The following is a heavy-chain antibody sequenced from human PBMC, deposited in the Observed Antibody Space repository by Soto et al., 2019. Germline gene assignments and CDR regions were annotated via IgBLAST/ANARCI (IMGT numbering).Heavy chain of an antibody. CDR1: GATFSSST. D-gene: IGHD3-16*01. V-gene: IGHV1-69*02. CDR3: ATGALTFGGVLNA. J-gene: IGHJ4*02. Sequence: QVQLVQSGADVKKPGSSVKVSCKASGATFSSSTFTWVRQAPGQGLEWMGRIIPMFGITNSAQKFQGRLGITADESTNTVFMDMSSLRSDDMAIYYCATGALTFGGVLNAWGQGTLVTVSS. CDR2: IIPMFGIT.